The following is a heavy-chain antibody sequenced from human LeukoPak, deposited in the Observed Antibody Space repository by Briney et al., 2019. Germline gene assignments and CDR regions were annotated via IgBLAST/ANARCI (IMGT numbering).Heavy chain of an antibody. J-gene: IGHJ6*03. CDR3: ARDSVGYCSSTSCYSYYYYYMDV. CDR1: GGSISNYY. Sequence: PSETLSLTCTVSGGSISNYYWSWIRQPAGKGLEWIGRIYTSGSTNYNPSLKSRVTMSVDTSKNQFSLKLSSVTAADTAVYYCARDSVGYCSSTSCYSYYYYYMDVWGKGTTVTVSS. V-gene: IGHV4-4*07. CDR2: IYTSGST. D-gene: IGHD2-2*01.